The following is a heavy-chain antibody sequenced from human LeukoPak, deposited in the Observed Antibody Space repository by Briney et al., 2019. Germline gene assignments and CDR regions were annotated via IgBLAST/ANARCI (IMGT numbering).Heavy chain of an antibody. J-gene: IGHJ4*02. D-gene: IGHD6-13*01. CDR2: INPNSGGT. CDR3: ARGRMGYSSSWYNF. CDR1: GYTFTGYY. Sequence: ASVKVSCKASGYTFTGYYMHWVRQAPGQGLEWMGWINPNSGGTNYAQKFQGRVTMTRDTSISTAYMELSRLRSDDTAVYYCARGRMGYSSSWYNFWGQGTLVTVSS. V-gene: IGHV1-2*02.